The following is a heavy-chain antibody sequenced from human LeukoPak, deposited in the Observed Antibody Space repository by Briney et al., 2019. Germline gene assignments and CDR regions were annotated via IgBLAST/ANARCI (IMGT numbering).Heavy chain of an antibody. CDR2: IYYSGST. J-gene: IGHJ5*02. V-gene: IGHV4-59*11. CDR3: AREDGNSSGYYYHNWFDP. CDR1: GVSISSHY. D-gene: IGHD3-22*01. Sequence: SETLSLTCTVSGVSISSHYWSWIRQPPGKGLEWIGYIYYSGSTNYNPSLKSRVTISVDTSKNQFSLKPSSVTAADTAVYYCAREDGNSSGYYYHNWFDPWGQGTLVTVSS.